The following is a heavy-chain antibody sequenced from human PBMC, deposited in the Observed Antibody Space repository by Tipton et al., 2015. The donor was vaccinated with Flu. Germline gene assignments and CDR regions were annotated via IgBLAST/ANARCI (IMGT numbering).Heavy chain of an antibody. CDR1: GYTFTSYY. CDR2: INPSGGST. D-gene: IGHD3-10*01. V-gene: IGHV1-46*01. CDR3: ARGTGITMVRGVIITQFDY. J-gene: IGHJ4*02. Sequence: QLVQSGAEVKKPGASVKVSCKASGYTFTSYYMHWVRQAPGQGLEWMGIINPSGGSTSYAQKFQGRVTMTRGTSMSTVYMELSSLRSEDTAVYYCARGTGITMVRGVIITQFDYWGQGTLVTVSS.